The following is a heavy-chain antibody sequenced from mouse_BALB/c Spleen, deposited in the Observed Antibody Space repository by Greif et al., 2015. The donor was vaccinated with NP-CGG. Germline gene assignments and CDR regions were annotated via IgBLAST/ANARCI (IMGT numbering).Heavy chain of an antibody. J-gene: IGHJ3*01. Sequence: QVQLQQSGAELAKPGASVKMSCKASGYTFTSYWMHWVKQRPGQGLEWIGYINPSTGYTEYNQKFKDKATLTADKSSSTAYMQLSSLTSEDSAVYYCARQLGPKAWFAYWGQGTLVTVSA. CDR3: ARQLGPKAWFAY. V-gene: IGHV1-7*01. CDR2: INPSTGYT. D-gene: IGHD4-1*02. CDR1: GYTFTSYW.